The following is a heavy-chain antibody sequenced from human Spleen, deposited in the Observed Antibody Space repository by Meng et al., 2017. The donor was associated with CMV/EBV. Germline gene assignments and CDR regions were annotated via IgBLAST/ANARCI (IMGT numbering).Heavy chain of an antibody. CDR1: GDSISSGGYY. J-gene: IGHJ5*02. CDR3: ARVPLTGYNWFDP. D-gene: IGHD3-9*01. Sequence: VSGDSISSGGYYWSWIRQPPGKGLDWIGYISYSGTTYYNPSLKSRVTISIDTSKNQFSLKLTTLTAADTAVFYCARVPLTGYNWFDPWGQGTLVTVSS. CDR2: ISYSGTT. V-gene: IGHV4-30-4*01.